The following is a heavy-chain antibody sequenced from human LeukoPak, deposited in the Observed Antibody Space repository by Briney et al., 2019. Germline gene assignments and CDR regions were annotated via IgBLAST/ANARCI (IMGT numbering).Heavy chain of an antibody. D-gene: IGHD3-16*02. Sequence: PSETLSLTCAVYGGSFSGYYWSWIRQPPGKGLEWIGEINHSGSTNYNPSLKSRVTISVDTSKNQFSLKLSSVTAADTAVYYCARDPTGITFGGVIVRRYYFDCWGQGTLVTVSS. V-gene: IGHV4-34*01. CDR2: INHSGST. CDR3: ARDPTGITFGGVIVRRYYFDC. CDR1: GGSFSGYY. J-gene: IGHJ4*02.